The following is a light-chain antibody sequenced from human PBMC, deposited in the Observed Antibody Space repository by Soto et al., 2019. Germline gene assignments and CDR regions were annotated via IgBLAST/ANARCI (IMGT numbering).Light chain of an antibody. CDR1: SSDVGGYNY. J-gene: IGLJ1*01. V-gene: IGLV2-14*01. CDR2: EVS. Sequence: QSALTQPASVSGSPGQSITISCTETSSDVGGYNYVSWYQQHPGKAPKLMIYEVSNRPSGVSNRFSGSKSGNTASLTISGLQAEDEADYYCSSYTSSSTRGFGTGTKLTVL. CDR3: SSYTSSSTRG.